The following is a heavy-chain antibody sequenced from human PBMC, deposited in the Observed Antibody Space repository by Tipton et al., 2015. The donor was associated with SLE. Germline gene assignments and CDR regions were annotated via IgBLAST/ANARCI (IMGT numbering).Heavy chain of an antibody. Sequence: TLSLTCSVSGDSISSSYWIWIRQPPGKGLEWLGYIYHGGSTNYNPSLYSRVSISVDTSRNQFSLKMNSVTAADTAIYYCARGTPFMEFERNWFDPWGQGTLVTVSS. CDR1: GDSISSSY. CDR2: IYHGGST. V-gene: IGHV4-59*01. CDR3: ARGTPFMEFERNWFDP. D-gene: IGHD3-3*02. J-gene: IGHJ5*02.